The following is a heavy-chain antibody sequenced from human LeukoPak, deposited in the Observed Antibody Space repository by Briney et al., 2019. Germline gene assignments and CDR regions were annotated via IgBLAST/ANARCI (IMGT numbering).Heavy chain of an antibody. J-gene: IGHJ4*02. CDR3: ARSTVVTYLLGH. Sequence: ASVKVSCKASGYTFTGYYMHWVRQAPGQGLEWMGWINPNSGGTNYAQKFQGRVTMTRDTSISTAYMELSRLRSDDTAVYYCARSTVVTYLLGHWGQGTLVTVSS. V-gene: IGHV1-2*02. CDR1: GYTFTGYY. D-gene: IGHD4-23*01. CDR2: INPNSGGT.